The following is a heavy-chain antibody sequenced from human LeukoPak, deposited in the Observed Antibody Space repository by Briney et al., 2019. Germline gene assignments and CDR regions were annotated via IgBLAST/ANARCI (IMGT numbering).Heavy chain of an antibody. CDR3: ARGYGSLGRYFDWLPIDY. Sequence: ASVKVSCKASGYTFTSYGISWVRQATRQGLEWMGWMNPNSGNTGYAQKFQGRVTMTRNTSISTAYMELSSLRSEDTAVYYCARGYGSLGRYFDWLPIDYWGQGTLVTVSS. V-gene: IGHV1-8*02. J-gene: IGHJ4*02. D-gene: IGHD3-9*01. CDR2: MNPNSGNT. CDR1: GYTFTSYG.